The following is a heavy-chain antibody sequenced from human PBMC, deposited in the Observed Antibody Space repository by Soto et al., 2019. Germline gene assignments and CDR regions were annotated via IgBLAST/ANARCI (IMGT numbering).Heavy chain of an antibody. V-gene: IGHV4-34*01. CDR2: INHSGST. J-gene: IGHJ6*02. D-gene: IGHD5-12*01. Sequence: PSETLSLTCAVYGGSFSGYYWSWIRQPPGKGLEWIGEINHSGSTNYNPSLKSRVTISVDTSKNQFSLKLSSVTAADTAVYYCARGMALYYYYGMDVWGQGTTVTVSS. CDR1: GGSFSGYY. CDR3: ARGMALYYYYGMDV.